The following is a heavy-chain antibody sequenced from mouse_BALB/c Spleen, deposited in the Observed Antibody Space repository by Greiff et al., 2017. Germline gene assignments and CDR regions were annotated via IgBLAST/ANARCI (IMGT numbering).Heavy chain of an antibody. Sequence: EVHLVESGGDLVKPGGSLKLSCAASGFTFSSYGMSWVRQTPDKRLEWVATISSGGSYTYYPDSVKGRFTISRDNAKNTLYLQMSSLKSEDTAMYYCARHEGGGSSYDFDYWGQGTTLTVSS. J-gene: IGHJ2*01. CDR1: GFTFSSYG. D-gene: IGHD1-1*01. CDR3: ARHEGGGSSYDFDY. CDR2: ISSGGSYT. V-gene: IGHV5-6*01.